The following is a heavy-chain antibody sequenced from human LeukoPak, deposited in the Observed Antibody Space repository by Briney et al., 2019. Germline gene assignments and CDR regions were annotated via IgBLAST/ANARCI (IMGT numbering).Heavy chain of an antibody. J-gene: IGHJ6*02. D-gene: IGHD3-16*01. CDR3: ARGESFGGWGMDV. V-gene: IGHV1-69*13. CDR2: IIPIFGTA. CDR1: GGTFSSYA. Sequence: SVKVSCKASGGTFSSYAISWVRQAPGQGLEWMGGIIPIFGTANYAQKFQGRVTITADESTSTAYMELRSLRSDDTAVYYCARGESFGGWGMDVWGQGTTVTVSS.